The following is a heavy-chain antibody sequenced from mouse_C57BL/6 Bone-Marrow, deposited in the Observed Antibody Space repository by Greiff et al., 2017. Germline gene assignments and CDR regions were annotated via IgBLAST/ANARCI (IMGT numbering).Heavy chain of an antibody. V-gene: IGHV1-82*01. D-gene: IGHD1-1*01. CDR2: IYPGDGDT. CDR3: ARGGPYYGSSFDY. J-gene: IGHJ2*01. Sequence: VQLQESGPELVKPGASVKISCKASGYAFSSSWMNWVKQRPGKGLEWIGRIYPGDGDTNYNGKFKGKATLTADKSSRTAYMQLSSLTSEDSAVYFCARGGPYYGSSFDYWGQGTTLTVSS. CDR1: GYAFSSSW.